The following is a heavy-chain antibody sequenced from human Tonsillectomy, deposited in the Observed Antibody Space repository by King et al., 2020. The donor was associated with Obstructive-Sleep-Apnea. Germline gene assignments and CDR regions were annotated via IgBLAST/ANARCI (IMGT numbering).Heavy chain of an antibody. CDR2: IIPILGLA. J-gene: IGHJ6*02. D-gene: IGHD6-13*01. V-gene: IGHV1-69*04. CDR1: GGTFSSYA. Sequence: GQLVQSGAEVKKPGSSVKVSCKASGGTFSSYAISWVRQAPGQGLEWMGRIIPILGLANYAQQFQGRVTITADKSTSTAYLALRSLRSEDTAVDYCARGSSSLGGMDGWGQGTTVTVSS. CDR3: ARGSSSLGGMDG.